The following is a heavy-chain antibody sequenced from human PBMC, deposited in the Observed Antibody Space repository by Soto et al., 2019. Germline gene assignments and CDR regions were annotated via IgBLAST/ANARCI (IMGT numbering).Heavy chain of an antibody. CDR3: ARGGHVVVVTAAFDY. D-gene: IGHD2-21*02. J-gene: IGHJ4*02. CDR2: VNPSGGHT. Sequence: QVQLMQSGAEVKKPGASVKVSCKASGDTFTDYYIHWVRQAPGQGLEWVGTVNPSGGHTTYAQNFLGRVTMTRDTSTSTLYMELTSLRSEDTAVYYCARGGHVVVVTAAFDYWGQGTLVTVSS. V-gene: IGHV1-46*01. CDR1: GDTFTDYY.